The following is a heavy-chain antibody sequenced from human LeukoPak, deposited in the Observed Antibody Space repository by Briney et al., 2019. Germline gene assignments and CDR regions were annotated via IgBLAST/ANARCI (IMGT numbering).Heavy chain of an antibody. D-gene: IGHD3-22*01. J-gene: IGHJ4*02. CDR2: INPNSGGT. Sequence: ASVKVSCKASGYTFTGYYMHWVRQAPGQGLEWMGWINPNSGGTNYAQKFQGRVTMTRDTSISTAYMELSRLRSDDTAVYYCARRGDRPTGSRSHSSGYTHFDYWGQGTLVTVSS. CDR3: ARRGDRPTGSRSHSSGYTHFDY. V-gene: IGHV1-2*02. CDR1: GYTFTGYY.